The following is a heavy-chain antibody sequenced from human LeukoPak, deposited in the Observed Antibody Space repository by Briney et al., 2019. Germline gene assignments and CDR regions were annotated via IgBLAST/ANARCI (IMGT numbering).Heavy chain of an antibody. CDR2: INAGNGNT. CDR1: GYTFTNHA. CDR3: AREHDFWSPYAFDI. D-gene: IGHD3-3*01. V-gene: IGHV1-3*01. J-gene: IGHJ3*02. Sequence: ASVKVSCKASGYTFTNHAMHWVRQAPGQRLEWMGWINAGNGNTKYSQKFQGRVTITRDTSATTAYMELSTLRSEDTAVYYCAREHDFWSPYAFDIWGQGTMVTVSS.